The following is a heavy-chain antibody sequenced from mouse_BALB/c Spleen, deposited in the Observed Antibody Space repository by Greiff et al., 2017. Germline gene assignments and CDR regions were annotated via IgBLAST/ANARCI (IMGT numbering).Heavy chain of an antibody. D-gene: IGHD2-14*01. CDR1: DYSFTGYI. CDR2: INPYNGGT. V-gene: IGHV1S9*01. Sequence: VQLQQSGPELVKPGASVKISCKASDYSFTGYIMNWVKQSHGKSLEWIGEINPYNGGTSYNQKFKGKATLTVDTSSSTAYMELHSLTSEDSLVYYCARSRIGYDFDYWGQGTTLTVSS. CDR3: ARSRIGYDFDY. J-gene: IGHJ2*01.